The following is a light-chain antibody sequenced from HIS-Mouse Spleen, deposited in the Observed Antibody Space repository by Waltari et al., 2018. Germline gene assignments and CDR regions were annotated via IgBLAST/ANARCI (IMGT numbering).Light chain of an antibody. CDR3: CSYAGSHVV. V-gene: IGLV2-11*01. CDR2: DVS. J-gene: IGLJ2*01. Sequence: QSALTQPRSVSGSPGQSVTISCTGTSSDVGGYNYVSWYQQHPVKAPKLMIYDVSKRASGGPVRCSGSKSRNTASLTISGLQAEDEADYYCCSYAGSHVVFGGGTKLTVL. CDR1: SSDVGGYNY.